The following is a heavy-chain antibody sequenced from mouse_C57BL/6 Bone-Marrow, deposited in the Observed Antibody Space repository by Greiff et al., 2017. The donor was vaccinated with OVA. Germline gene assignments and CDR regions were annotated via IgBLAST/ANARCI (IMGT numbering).Heavy chain of an antibody. CDR1: GYTFTSYD. CDR2: IYPRDGST. Sequence: VQLQESGPELVKPGASVKLSCKASGYTFTSYDINWVKQRPGQGLEWIGWIYPRDGSTKYNEKFKGKATLTVDTSSSTAYMELHSRTSEDSAVYVCARCYYYGSSYWYFDVWGTGTTVTVSS. CDR3: ARCYYYGSSYWYFDV. V-gene: IGHV1-85*01. J-gene: IGHJ1*03. D-gene: IGHD1-1*01.